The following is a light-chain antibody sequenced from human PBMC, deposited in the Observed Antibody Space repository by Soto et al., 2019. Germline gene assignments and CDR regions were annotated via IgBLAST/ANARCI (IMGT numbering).Light chain of an antibody. Sequence: EIVLTQSPGTLSLSPGERATLSCRASQSVSSSYLAWYQQKPGQAPRLLIYGASSRATGIPDRFSGSGSGTDFTLTISRLEPEDFAVYYCQQRSNWPLTFGGGTKVEIQ. CDR3: QQRSNWPLT. CDR1: QSVSSSY. J-gene: IGKJ4*01. V-gene: IGKV3D-20*02. CDR2: GAS.